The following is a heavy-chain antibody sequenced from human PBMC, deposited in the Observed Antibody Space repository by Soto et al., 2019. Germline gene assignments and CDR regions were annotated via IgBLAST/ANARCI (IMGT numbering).Heavy chain of an antibody. Sequence: PGGSLRLSCAASGFTFSDYYMSWIRQAPGEGLEWVSYISSSGSTIYYADSVKGRFTISRDNAKNSLYLQMNSLRAEDTAVYYCARESWNGDLLYYYDYGMDVWGEGTMVTVSS. V-gene: IGHV3-11*01. CDR1: GFTFSDYY. D-gene: IGHD4-17*01. J-gene: IGHJ6*04. CDR2: ISSSGSTI. CDR3: ARESWNGDLLYYYDYGMDV.